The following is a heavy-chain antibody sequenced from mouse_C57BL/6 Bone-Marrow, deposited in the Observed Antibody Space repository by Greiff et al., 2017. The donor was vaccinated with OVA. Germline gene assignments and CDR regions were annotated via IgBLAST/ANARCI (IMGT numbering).Heavy chain of an antibody. CDR1: GYTFTSYW. J-gene: IGHJ1*03. V-gene: IGHV1-69*01. CDR3: ARESDNWDWYFDV. Sequence: VQLQQPGAELVMPGASVKLSCKASGYTFTSYWMHWVKQRPGQGLEWIGELDPSDSYTNYHQQFQGKSTLTVDKSSSPAYMQLSSLTSEDSAVYYGARESDNWDWYFDVWGTGTAATVSS. CDR2: LDPSDSYT. D-gene: IGHD4-1*01.